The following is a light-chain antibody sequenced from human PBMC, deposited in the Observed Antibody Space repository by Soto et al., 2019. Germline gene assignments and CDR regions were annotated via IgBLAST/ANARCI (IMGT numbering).Light chain of an antibody. CDR1: QGISSA. V-gene: IGKV1D-13*01. CDR2: DAS. CDR3: QQYAKATLT. Sequence: GDRVTITCRASQGISSALAWYQQKPGKAPKLLIYDASSLESGVPDRFSASGAGTDFTLTISRLEPEDFAVYYCQQYAKATLTFGQGTQVDIK. J-gene: IGKJ1*01.